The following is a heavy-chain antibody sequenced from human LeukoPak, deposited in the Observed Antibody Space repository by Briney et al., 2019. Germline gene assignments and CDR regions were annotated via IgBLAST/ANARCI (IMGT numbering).Heavy chain of an antibody. J-gene: IGHJ4*02. CDR2: ISYDGSNK. Sequence: GGSLRLSCAASGFTFSSYAMHWVRQAPGKGLEWVAVISYDGSNKYYADSVKGRFTISRDNSKNTLYLQMNSLRAEDTAVYYCARDGLEAVAGYFYFDYWGQGTLVTVSS. D-gene: IGHD6-19*01. V-gene: IGHV3-30*04. CDR3: ARDGLEAVAGYFYFDY. CDR1: GFTFSSYA.